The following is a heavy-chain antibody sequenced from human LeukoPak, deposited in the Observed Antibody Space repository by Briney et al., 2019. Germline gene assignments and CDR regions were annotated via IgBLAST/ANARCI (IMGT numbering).Heavy chain of an antibody. D-gene: IGHD6-13*01. V-gene: IGHV3-48*03. J-gene: IGHJ4*02. Sequence: GGSLRLSCAASGFTFSSYEMNWVRQAPGKGLEWVSYISSSDSTIYYADSVKGRFTISRDNAKNSLYLQMNSLRAEDTAVYYCATEGYRDSYWGQGTLVTVSS. CDR2: ISSSDSTI. CDR3: ATEGYRDSY. CDR1: GFTFSSYE.